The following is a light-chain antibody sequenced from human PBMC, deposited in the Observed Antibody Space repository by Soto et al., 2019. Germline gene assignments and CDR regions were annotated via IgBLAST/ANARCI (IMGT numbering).Light chain of an antibody. CDR2: DTT. Sequence: QAVVTQESSLTVSPGGTVTLTCGSSTGAVTSGHYPYWFQQKPGQAPRTLMYDTTNKHTWTPARFSGSLLGGKAALTLSGAQPEDEADYYCLLSYSGDRRVFGGGTKLTVL. CDR1: TGAVTSGHY. V-gene: IGLV7-46*01. CDR3: LLSYSGDRRV. J-gene: IGLJ2*01.